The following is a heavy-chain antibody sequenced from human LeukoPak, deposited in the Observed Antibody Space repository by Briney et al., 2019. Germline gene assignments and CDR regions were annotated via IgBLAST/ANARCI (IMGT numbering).Heavy chain of an antibody. CDR1: GYTFTSYY. D-gene: IGHD3-10*01. CDR3: ARASHNYYGSGSYEDY. J-gene: IGHJ4*02. V-gene: IGHV1-69*05. CDR2: IIPIFGTA. Sequence: SVKVSCKASGYTFTSYYMHRVRQAPGQGLEWMGRIIPIFGTANYAQKFQGRVTITTDESTSTAYMELSSLRSEDTAVYYCARASHNYYGSGSYEDYWGQGTLVTVSS.